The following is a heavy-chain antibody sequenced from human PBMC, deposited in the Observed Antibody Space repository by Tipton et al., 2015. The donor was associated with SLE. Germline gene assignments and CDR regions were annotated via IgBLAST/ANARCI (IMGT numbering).Heavy chain of an antibody. V-gene: IGHV3-30*02. CDR1: GFRFSTFG. Sequence: SLRLPCAAPGFRFSTFGMHWVRQAPGKGLEWVAFIRNDGNVKNYADSVRGRFTLSRDNFRKNLVLQMNSLRPEDTAVYYCATLSGRDMWGQGTMVTVPS. J-gene: IGHJ3*01. CDR2: IRNDGNVK. CDR3: ATLSGRDM. D-gene: IGHD6-19*01.